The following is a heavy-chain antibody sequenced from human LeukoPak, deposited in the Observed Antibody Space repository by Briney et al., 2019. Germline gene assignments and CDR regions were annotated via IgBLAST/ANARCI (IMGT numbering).Heavy chain of an antibody. Sequence: GGSLRLSCAASGFTFSSYYMNWVRQAPGRGLEWVSSISSTSSYIHYADSVKGRFTISRDNADNSLYLQMNSLRAEDTAVYYCARGYSSGWSAFDYWGQGTLVTVSS. CDR3: ARGYSSGWSAFDY. D-gene: IGHD6-19*01. V-gene: IGHV3-21*01. CDR1: GFTFSSYY. CDR2: ISSTSSYI. J-gene: IGHJ4*02.